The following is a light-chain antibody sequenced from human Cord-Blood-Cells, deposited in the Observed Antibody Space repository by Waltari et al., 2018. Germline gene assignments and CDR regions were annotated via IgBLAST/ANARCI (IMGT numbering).Light chain of an antibody. CDR1: QSVSSSY. J-gene: IGKJ3*01. V-gene: IGKV3-20*01. Sequence: EIVLTQSPGTLSLSPGERATLSCRVSQSVSSSYLAWYQQKPGQAPRLLIYGASSRATGIPDRFSGSGSGTDFTLTISRLEPEDFAVYYCQQYGSSRTFGPGTKVDIK. CDR2: GAS. CDR3: QQYGSSRT.